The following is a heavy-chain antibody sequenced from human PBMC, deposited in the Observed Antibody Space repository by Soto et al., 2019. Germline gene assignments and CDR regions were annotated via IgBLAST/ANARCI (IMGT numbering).Heavy chain of an antibody. CDR3: ARDLGIGRDATGGDGDI. Sequence: ASVNVSCKASGYTFTSYYMHWVRQAPGQGLEWMGIINPSGGSTSYAQKFQGRVTMTRDTSTSTVYMELSSLRSEDTAVYYCARDLGIGRDATGGDGDIWGQGTMVTVSS. CDR1: GYTFTSYY. J-gene: IGHJ3*02. CDR2: INPSGGST. D-gene: IGHD2-15*01. V-gene: IGHV1-46*01.